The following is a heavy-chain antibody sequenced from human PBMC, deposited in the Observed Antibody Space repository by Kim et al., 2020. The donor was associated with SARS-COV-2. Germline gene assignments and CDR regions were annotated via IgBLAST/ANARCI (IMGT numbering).Heavy chain of an antibody. CDR3: ARGGGYYYGMDV. CDR2: INHSGST. V-gene: IGHV4-34*01. CDR1: GGSFSGYY. Sequence: SETLSLTCAVYGGSFSGYYWSWIRQPPGKGLEWIGEINHSGSTNYNPSLKSRVTISVDTSKNQFSLKLSSVTAADTAVYYCARGGGYYYGMDVWGQGTTV. J-gene: IGHJ6*02. D-gene: IGHD3-16*01.